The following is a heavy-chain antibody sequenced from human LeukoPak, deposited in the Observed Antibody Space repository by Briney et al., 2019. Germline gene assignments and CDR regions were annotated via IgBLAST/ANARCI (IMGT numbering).Heavy chain of an antibody. V-gene: IGHV3-7*01. Sequence: GGSLRLSCVGSGFTFSRHWMTWVRQAPGKGLEWVANIKQAGSEKYYVDSVKGRFTIPRDNTKNSLYLQMNSLRAEDTAVYYCTTDPTVGKWGNDAFDIWGQGTMVTVSS. CDR1: GFTFSRHW. CDR3: TTDPTVGKWGNDAFDI. J-gene: IGHJ3*02. CDR2: IKQAGSEK. D-gene: IGHD7-27*01.